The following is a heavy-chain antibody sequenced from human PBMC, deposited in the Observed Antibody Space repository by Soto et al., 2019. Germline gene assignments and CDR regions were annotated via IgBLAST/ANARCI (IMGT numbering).Heavy chain of an antibody. J-gene: IGHJ1*01. CDR2: IDPDGTTT. CDR1: GFDSSYYW. V-gene: IGHV3-74*01. CDR3: ARGPRPSSAGTGAY. D-gene: IGHD1-1*01. Sequence: GGSLRLSCALSGFDSSYYWIQLFRQSPGKGLEWVSRIDPDGTTTNYADSVKGRFSVSRDNAKTTIYLQMNSLTADDTALYSCARGPRPSSAGTGAYWGQGTLVTVSS.